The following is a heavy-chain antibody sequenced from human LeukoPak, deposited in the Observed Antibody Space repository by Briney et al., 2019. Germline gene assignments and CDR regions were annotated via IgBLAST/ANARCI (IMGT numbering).Heavy chain of an antibody. CDR1: GFTFSSYE. V-gene: IGHV3-7*01. CDR3: ARRSGWYEDAFDI. CDR2: IKQDGSEK. J-gene: IGHJ3*02. D-gene: IGHD6-19*01. Sequence: GGSLRLSCAASGFTFSSYEMNWVRQAPGKGLEWVANIKQDGSEKYYVDSVKGRFTISRDNAKNSLYLQMNSLRAEDTAVYYCARRSGWYEDAFDIWGQGTMVTVSS.